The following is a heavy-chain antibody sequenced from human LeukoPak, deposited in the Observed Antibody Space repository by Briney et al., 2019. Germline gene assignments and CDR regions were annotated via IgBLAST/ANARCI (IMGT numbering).Heavy chain of an antibody. J-gene: IGHJ4*02. CDR2: IYSGGST. V-gene: IGHV3-53*01. Sequence: GGSLRLSCAASGFTVSSNYMSWVRQAPGKGLEWVSVIYSGGSTYYADSVKGRFTIPRDNSKNTLYLQMNSLRAEDTAVYYCARRGAHCTNGVCHPLYYFDYWGQGTLVTVSS. D-gene: IGHD2-8*01. CDR1: GFTVSSNY. CDR3: ARRGAHCTNGVCHPLYYFDY.